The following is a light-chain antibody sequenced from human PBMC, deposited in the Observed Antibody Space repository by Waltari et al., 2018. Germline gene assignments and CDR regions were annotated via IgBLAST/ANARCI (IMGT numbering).Light chain of an antibody. CDR1: RSVIKY. CDR3: QKYDSLRAT. Sequence: VLTQSPGTLSLSPGERATLSCRASRSVIKYLAWYQQTPGRAPRLLIYHASTRATGIPDRFSGSGSGTDFSLTISRLEPDDFAVYYCQKYDSLRATFGQGTRVEIK. J-gene: IGKJ1*01. V-gene: IGKV3-20*01. CDR2: HAS.